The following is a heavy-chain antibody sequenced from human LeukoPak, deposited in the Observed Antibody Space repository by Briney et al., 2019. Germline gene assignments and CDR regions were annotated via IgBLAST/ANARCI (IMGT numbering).Heavy chain of an antibody. V-gene: IGHV4-39*01. CDR2: FYYGGNT. CDR3: ARHPGYYFGMDV. J-gene: IGHJ6*02. Sequence: SATLSLTCTVSGGSISSSDNYWGWLRQPPGKALEWIGSFYYGGNTYYNPSLKSRVTISVDTCKKQFSLKLKSVTAADTAVYYCARHPGYYFGMDVWGQGTTVTVSS. CDR1: GGSISSSDNY.